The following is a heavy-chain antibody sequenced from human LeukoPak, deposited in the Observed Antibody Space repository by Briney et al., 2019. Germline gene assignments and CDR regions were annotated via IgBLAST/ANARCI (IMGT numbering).Heavy chain of an antibody. CDR3: ARDSGTYYYDSSGYYPTDY. Sequence: GGSVKVSCKASGYTFTSYGISWVRQAPGQGLEWMGWISAYNGNTNYAQKLQGRVTMTTDTSTSTAYMELRSLRSDDTAVYYCARDSGTYYYDSSGYYPTDYWGQGTLVTVSS. V-gene: IGHV1-18*01. CDR1: GYTFTSYG. J-gene: IGHJ4*02. CDR2: ISAYNGNT. D-gene: IGHD3-22*01.